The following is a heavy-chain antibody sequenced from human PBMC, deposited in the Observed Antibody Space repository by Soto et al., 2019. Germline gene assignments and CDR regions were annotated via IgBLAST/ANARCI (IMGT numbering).Heavy chain of an antibody. CDR3: AKGGENDGDPYLDYYYYGMDV. V-gene: IGHV1-46*01. Sequence: ASVKVSCKASGYDVTRYYIHWVRQGPGQGLEWMGIINPTGGGRTKYAQKFQGRVTVTSDRSTSTVYMELTSLRSDDTAVYYCAKGGENDGDPYLDYYYYGMDVWGQGTTVTVSS. J-gene: IGHJ6*02. CDR2: INPTGGGRT. D-gene: IGHD1-1*01. CDR1: GYDVTRYY.